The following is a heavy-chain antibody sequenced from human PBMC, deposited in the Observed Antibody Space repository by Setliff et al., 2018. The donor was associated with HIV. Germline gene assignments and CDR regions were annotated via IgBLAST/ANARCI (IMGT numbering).Heavy chain of an antibody. Sequence: PGGSLRLSCAASGFTFSHYYMSWVRRAPGKGLEWVANIKQDESEKNYVESVKGRFIISRDNAKNSLYLQMDSLRAEDTGVYYCARDRIFDYWGQGTLVTVSS. CDR3: ARDRIFDY. CDR1: GFTFSHYY. CDR2: IKQDESEK. V-gene: IGHV3-7*01. J-gene: IGHJ4*02.